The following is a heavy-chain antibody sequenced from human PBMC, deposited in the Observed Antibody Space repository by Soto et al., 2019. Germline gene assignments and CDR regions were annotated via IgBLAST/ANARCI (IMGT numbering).Heavy chain of an antibody. CDR1: GFTFSSYG. CDR2: ISYDGSNK. CDR3: AKESNVGYYDSSGYYDY. Sequence: GGSLRLSCAASGFTFSSYGMHWVRQAPGKGLEWVAVISYDGSNKYYADSVKGRFTISRDNSKNTLYLQMNSLRAEDTAVYYCAKESNVGYYDSSGYYDYWGQGTLVTVSS. V-gene: IGHV3-30*18. J-gene: IGHJ4*02. D-gene: IGHD3-22*01.